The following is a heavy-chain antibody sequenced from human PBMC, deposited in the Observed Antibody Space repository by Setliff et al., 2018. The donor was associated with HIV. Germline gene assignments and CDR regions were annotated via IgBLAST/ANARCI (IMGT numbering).Heavy chain of an antibody. J-gene: IGHJ4*02. V-gene: IGHV1-8*01. CDR3: ARGKIPSWRLTMFDF. D-gene: IGHD1-1*01. CDR2: INPGTGNT. Sequence: ASVKVSCKASGYDFKIYDINWVRQVAGQGLEWMGWINPGTGNTGYPQNFSGRVTMTRNTSINTVYMELSSLRSEDTAVYFCARGKIPSWRLTMFDFWGQGTPVTVSS. CDR1: GYDFKIYD.